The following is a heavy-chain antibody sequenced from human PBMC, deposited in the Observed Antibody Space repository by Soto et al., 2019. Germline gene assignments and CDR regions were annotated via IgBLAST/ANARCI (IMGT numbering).Heavy chain of an antibody. CDR3: ARVKERLRDYYGMDV. D-gene: IGHD5-12*01. CDR2: IYYSGST. J-gene: IGHJ6*02. CDR1: GGSISSYY. V-gene: IGHV4-59*01. Sequence: PSETLSLTCTVSGGSISSYYWSWIRQPPGKGLEWIGYIYYSGSTNYNPSLKSRVTISVDTSKNQFSLKLSSVTAADTAVYYCARVKERLRDYYGMDVWGQGSTVTVSS.